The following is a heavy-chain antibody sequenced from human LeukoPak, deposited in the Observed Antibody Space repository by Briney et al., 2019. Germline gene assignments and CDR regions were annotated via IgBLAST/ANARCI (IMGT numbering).Heavy chain of an antibody. J-gene: IGHJ4*02. D-gene: IGHD6-19*01. CDR1: GGSISSSSYY. Sequence: SETLSLTCTVSGGSISSSSYYWGWIRQPPGKGLEWIGSIYYSGSTYYNPSLKSRVTISVDTSKNQFSLKLGSVTAADTAVYYCARDHIAVAGASDYWGQGTLVTVSS. CDR3: ARDHIAVAGASDY. V-gene: IGHV4-39*02. CDR2: IYYSGST.